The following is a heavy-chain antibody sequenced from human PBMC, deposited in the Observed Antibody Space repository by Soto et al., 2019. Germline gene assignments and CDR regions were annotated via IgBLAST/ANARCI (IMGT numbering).Heavy chain of an antibody. CDR1: GGSISSGDYY. V-gene: IGHV4-30-4*01. Sequence: SETLSLTCTVSGGSISSGDYYWSWIRQPPGKGLEWIGYIYNSESTSYYPPLRSRLTISVDTSKNQFSLQLSSVTAADTAVYYCASSSGYKTRPLRYSGQGTLVTVSS. CDR3: ASSSGYKTRPLRY. D-gene: IGHD3-22*01. J-gene: IGHJ4*02. CDR2: IYNSEST.